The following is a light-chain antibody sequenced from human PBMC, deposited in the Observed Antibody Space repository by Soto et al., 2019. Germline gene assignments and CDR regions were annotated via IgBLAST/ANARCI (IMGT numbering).Light chain of an antibody. V-gene: IGLV2-14*03. CDR2: AVS. CDR1: SRDIGAYNY. CDR3: SSFTSSNTLV. Sequence: QSALTQPASVSGSPGQSITISCTGTSRDIGAYNYVSWYQHHPGKAPKLMIYAVSNRPSGVSNRFSGSKSGNTASLTISGLQYEDEGDYYCSSFTSSNTLVFGGGTKLTVL. J-gene: IGLJ2*01.